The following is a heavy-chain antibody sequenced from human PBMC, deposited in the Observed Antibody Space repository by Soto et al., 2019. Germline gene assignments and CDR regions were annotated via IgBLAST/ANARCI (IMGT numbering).Heavy chain of an antibody. CDR2: INTNTGNP. CDR3: AREGSSWYVGYYYYGMDV. Sequence: QVQLVQSGSELKKPGASVKVSCKASGYTFTSYAMNWVRQAPGQGLEWMGWINTNTGNPTYAQGFTGRFVFSLDTCIXTXFLQSCSLKAEDTAVYDCAREGSSWYVGYYYYGMDVWGQGTTVTVSS. CDR1: GYTFTSYA. D-gene: IGHD6-13*01. J-gene: IGHJ6*02. V-gene: IGHV7-4-1*01.